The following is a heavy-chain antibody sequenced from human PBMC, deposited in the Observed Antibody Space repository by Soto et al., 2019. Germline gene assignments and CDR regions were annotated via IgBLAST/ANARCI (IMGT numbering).Heavy chain of an antibody. CDR2: AYYTGST. CDR1: GGSIGGSY. J-gene: IGHJ4*02. CDR3: ARSVAVPGAHIDY. D-gene: IGHD6-19*01. Sequence: PSETLSLTCSVSGGSIGGSYWSWIRQSPGKGLEWLGYAYYTGSTNYSPSLRSRVSISVDTSKNEFSLRLSSVTAADTAVYFCARSVAVPGAHIDYWGQGTQVTVSS. V-gene: IGHV4-59*01.